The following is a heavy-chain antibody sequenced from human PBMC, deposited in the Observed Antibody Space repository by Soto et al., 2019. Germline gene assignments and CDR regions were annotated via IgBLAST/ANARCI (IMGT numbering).Heavy chain of an antibody. CDR2: IYYSGST. Sequence: SETLSLTCTVSGGSISSSSYYWGWIRQPPGKGLEWIGSIYYSGSTYYNPSLKSRVTISVDTSKNQLSLKLSSVTAADPAVYYCARGLTAMVTDDAFDIWGQGTRVTVS. CDR1: GGSISSSSYY. J-gene: IGHJ3*02. CDR3: ARGLTAMVTDDAFDI. D-gene: IGHD5-18*01. V-gene: IGHV4-39*07.